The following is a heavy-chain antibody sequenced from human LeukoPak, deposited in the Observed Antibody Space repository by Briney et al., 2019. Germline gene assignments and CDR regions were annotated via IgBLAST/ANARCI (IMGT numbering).Heavy chain of an antibody. CDR2: IYYSGST. J-gene: IGHJ4*02. Sequence: SETLSLTCTVSGGSISRYHWSWIRQPPGKGLEWIGYIYYSGSTKYNPSLKSRVPISVDNSKNQFSLNLSSVTAADTAVYYCARERWNFPDCWGQGTLATVSS. D-gene: IGHD1-7*01. CDR1: GGSISRYH. CDR3: ARERWNFPDC. V-gene: IGHV4-59*01.